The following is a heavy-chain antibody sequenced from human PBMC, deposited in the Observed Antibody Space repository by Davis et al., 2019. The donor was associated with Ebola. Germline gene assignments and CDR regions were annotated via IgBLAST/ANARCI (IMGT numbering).Heavy chain of an antibody. V-gene: IGHV1-69*10. D-gene: IGHD3-9*01. CDR1: GGTFHSYA. Sequence: AASVKVSCKASGGTFHSYAISWVRQAPGQGLEWMGGIIPIIARENYAQKFQGRVTITADKSTSTAYMELSSLRSEDTAVYYCATSYTYYDILTGYSPGSWFDPWGQGTLVTVSS. CDR3: ATSYTYYDILTGYSPGSWFDP. J-gene: IGHJ5*02. CDR2: IIPIIARE.